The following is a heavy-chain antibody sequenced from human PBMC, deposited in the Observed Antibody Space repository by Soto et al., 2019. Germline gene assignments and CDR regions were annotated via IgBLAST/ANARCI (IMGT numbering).Heavy chain of an antibody. J-gene: IGHJ4*02. CDR2: IYYSGST. D-gene: IGHD6-19*01. CDR1: GGYISSSGYY. Sequence: PSETLSLTCTVSGGYISSSGYYWGWIRQPPGKGLEWIGYIYYSGSTYYNPSLKSRVTISVDTSKNQFFLKLTSVTAADTAVYYCARGITVADPFDYWGQGTLVTVSS. V-gene: IGHV4-39*07. CDR3: ARGITVADPFDY.